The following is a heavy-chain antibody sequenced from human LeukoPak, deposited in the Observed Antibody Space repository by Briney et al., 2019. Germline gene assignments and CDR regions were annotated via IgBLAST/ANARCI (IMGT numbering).Heavy chain of an antibody. J-gene: IGHJ4*02. V-gene: IGHV4-39*01. CDR2: TYYSGST. CDR1: GGSISSSSYY. CDR3: ARGVSAALWFGEQYYFDY. Sequence: SETLSLTCTVSGGSISSSSYYWGWIRQPPGKGLEWIGSTYYSGSTYYNPSLKSRVTISVDTSKNQFSLKLSSVTAADTAVYYCARGVSAALWFGEQYYFDYWGQGTLVTVSS. D-gene: IGHD3-10*01.